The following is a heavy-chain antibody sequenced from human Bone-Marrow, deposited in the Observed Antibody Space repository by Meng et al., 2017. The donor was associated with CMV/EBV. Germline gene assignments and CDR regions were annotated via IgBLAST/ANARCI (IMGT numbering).Heavy chain of an antibody. J-gene: IGHJ6*02. CDR3: AREPSQRYSRATSYYYGMDV. V-gene: IGHV4-59*01. Sequence: GSLRLSCTVSGGSISSYYWSWIRQPPGKGLEWIGYIYYSGSTNYNPSLKSRVTISVDTSKNQFSLKLSSVTAADTAVYYCAREPSQRYSRATSYYYGMDVWGQGTTVTVSS. CDR2: IYYSGST. CDR1: GGSISSYY. D-gene: IGHD6-13*01.